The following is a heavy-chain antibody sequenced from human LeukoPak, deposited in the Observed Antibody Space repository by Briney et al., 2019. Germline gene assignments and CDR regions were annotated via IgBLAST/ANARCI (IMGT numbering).Heavy chain of an antibody. CDR3: ARAPPRYDYVWGSYRD. CDR1: GGSFSGYY. CDR2: INHSGST. Sequence: PSETLSLTCAVYGGSFSGYYWSWIRQPPGKGLEWIGEINHSGSTNYNPSLKCRVTISVDTSKNQFSLKLSSVTAADTAVYYCARAPPRYDYVWGSYRDWGQGTLVTVSS. D-gene: IGHD3-16*02. J-gene: IGHJ4*02. V-gene: IGHV4-34*01.